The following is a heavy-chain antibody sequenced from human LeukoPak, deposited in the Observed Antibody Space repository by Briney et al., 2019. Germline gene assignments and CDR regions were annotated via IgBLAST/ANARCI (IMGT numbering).Heavy chain of an antibody. J-gene: IGHJ4*02. Sequence: PSETLSLTCAVSGYSISSGYYWGWIRPPPAKGLEWIGSIYYSGSTHYNPTLKSRVTISVDTSQNQFSLQLSSVTAADTAVYYCARNDSSGYFDYWGQGTLVTVSS. CDR1: GYSISSGYY. V-gene: IGHV4-38-2*01. CDR3: ARNDSSGYFDY. CDR2: IYYSGST. D-gene: IGHD3-22*01.